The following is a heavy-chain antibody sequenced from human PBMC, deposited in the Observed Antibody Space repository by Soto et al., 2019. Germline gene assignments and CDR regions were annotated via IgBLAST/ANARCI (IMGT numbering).Heavy chain of an antibody. CDR2: IIPIFGTA. J-gene: IGHJ5*02. V-gene: IGHV1-69*05. CDR3: ARGRIGGYWFDP. D-gene: IGHD3-16*01. Sequence: SVKVSCKASGGTFSSYAISWVRQAPGQGLEWMGGIIPIFGTANYAQKFQGRVTMTRITSISTAYLELSSLRSEDTAVYYCARGRIGGYWFDPWGQGTLVTVS. CDR1: GGTFSSYA.